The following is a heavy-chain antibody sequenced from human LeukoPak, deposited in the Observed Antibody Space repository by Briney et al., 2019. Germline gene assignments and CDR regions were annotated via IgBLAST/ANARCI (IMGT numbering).Heavy chain of an antibody. D-gene: IGHD4-23*01. V-gene: IGHV3-74*01. CDR3: ATDLDYGGYSHFDF. CDR1: GFTFSSYW. J-gene: IGHJ4*02. CDR2: IKSDGSST. Sequence: GGSLRLSCAASGFTFSSYWMHWVRQAPGKGLAWVSRIKSDGSSTRYADSVKGRFTISRDNAKNTLWLQMNSLRAEDTAVYYCATDLDYGGYSHFDFWGQGTLVTVSS.